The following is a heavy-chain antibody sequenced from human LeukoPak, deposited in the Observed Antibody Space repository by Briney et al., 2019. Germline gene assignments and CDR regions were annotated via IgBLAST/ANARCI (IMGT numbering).Heavy chain of an antibody. CDR1: GGSISSYY. CDR2: IYTSGST. J-gene: IGHJ5*02. V-gene: IGHV4-4*07. D-gene: IGHD3-10*01. Sequence: SETLSLTCTVSGGSISSYYWSWIRQPPGKGLEWIGRIYTSGSTNYNPSLKSRVTMSVDTSKNQFSLKLSSVTAADTAVYYCARGGKRITMVRGVISPNWFDPWGQGTLVTVSS. CDR3: ARGGKRITMVRGVISPNWFDP.